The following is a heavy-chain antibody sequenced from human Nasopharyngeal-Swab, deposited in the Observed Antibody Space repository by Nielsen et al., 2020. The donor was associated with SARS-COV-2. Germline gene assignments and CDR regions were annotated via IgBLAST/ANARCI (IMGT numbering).Heavy chain of an antibody. D-gene: IGHD5-12*01. CDR3: AHRGFSITQFRHWFDP. V-gene: IGHV2-5*02. CDR2: IYWDDDK. CDR1: GFSLSTSGVG. J-gene: IGHJ5*02. Sequence: SGPTLVKPTQTLTLTCTFSGFSLSTSGVGVGWIRQPPGKALEWLALIYWDDDKRYSPSLKSRLTITKDTSKNQVVRTMTNMDPVDTATYYCAHRGFSITQFRHWFDPWGQGTLVTVSS.